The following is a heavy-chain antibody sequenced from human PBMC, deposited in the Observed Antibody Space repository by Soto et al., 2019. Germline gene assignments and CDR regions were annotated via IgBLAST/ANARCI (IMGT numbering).Heavy chain of an antibody. CDR3: ARDIYSGTSGPFDY. CDR1: GFTFSSYA. CDR2: ISDNGSNK. J-gene: IGHJ4*02. V-gene: IGHV3-30*04. Sequence: GGSLRLSCAASGFTFSSYAMSWVRQAPGKGLEWVSVISDNGSNKYYADSVKGRFTISRDNSKNTLYLQMNSLRAEDTAVYYCARDIYSGTSGPFDYWGQGTLVTVSS. D-gene: IGHD1-26*01.